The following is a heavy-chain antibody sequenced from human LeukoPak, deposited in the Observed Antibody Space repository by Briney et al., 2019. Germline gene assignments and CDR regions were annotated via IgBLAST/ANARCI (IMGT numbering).Heavy chain of an antibody. CDR1: GFTFSSYS. CDR2: ISSSSSYI. CDR3: ARDGVEPGSTKVGFDP. J-gene: IGHJ5*02. Sequence: GTSLRLSCAASGFTFSSYSMNWVRQAPGKGLEWVSSISSSSSYIYYADSVKGRFTISRDNAKNSLYLQMNSLRAEDTAVYYCARDGVEPGSTKVGFDPWGQGTLVTVSS. D-gene: IGHD1-14*01. V-gene: IGHV3-21*01.